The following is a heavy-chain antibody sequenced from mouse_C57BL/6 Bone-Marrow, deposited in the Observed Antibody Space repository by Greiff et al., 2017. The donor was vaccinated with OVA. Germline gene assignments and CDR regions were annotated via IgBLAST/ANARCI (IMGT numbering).Heavy chain of an antibody. CDR1: GFTFSSYA. Sequence: DVMLVESGEGLVKPGGSLKLSCAASGFTFSSYAMSWVRQTPEKRLEWVAYISSGGDYIYYADTVKGRFTISRDNARNTLYLQMSSLKSEDTAMYYCTRDSYYAYYAMDYWGQGTSVTVSS. CDR2: ISSGGDYI. CDR3: TRDSYYAYYAMDY. V-gene: IGHV5-9-1*02. D-gene: IGHD2-12*01. J-gene: IGHJ4*01.